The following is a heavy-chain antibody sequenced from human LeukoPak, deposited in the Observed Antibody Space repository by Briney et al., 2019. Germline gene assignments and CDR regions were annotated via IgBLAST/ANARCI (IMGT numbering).Heavy chain of an antibody. CDR2: IYYTGGT. V-gene: IGHV4-39*01. CDR3: ARHDNSGLDF. Sequence: PSETLSLTCTVSGGSISRGSYHWAWIRQPPGKGLEWIGNIYYTGGTYHNPPLKSRVTISIDTSKNHFSLKLSSVTAADTAVYYCARHDNSGLDFWGQGTLVTVSS. CDR1: GGSISRGSYH. J-gene: IGHJ4*02. D-gene: IGHD3-22*01.